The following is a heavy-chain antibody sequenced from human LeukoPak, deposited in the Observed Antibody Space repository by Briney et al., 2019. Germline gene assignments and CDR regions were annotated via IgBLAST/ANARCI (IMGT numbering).Heavy chain of an antibody. D-gene: IGHD5-24*01. Sequence: QPGGSLRLSCAASGFTFSGHEMNWARQAPGKGLEWLSYINSRGNTVYYADSVKGRFTVSRDNAKNLMYLQMDSLRAEDTAIYYCARDEAWLPDYWGQGTLVTVSS. J-gene: IGHJ4*02. V-gene: IGHV3-48*03. CDR2: INSRGNTV. CDR3: ARDEAWLPDY. CDR1: GFTFSGHE.